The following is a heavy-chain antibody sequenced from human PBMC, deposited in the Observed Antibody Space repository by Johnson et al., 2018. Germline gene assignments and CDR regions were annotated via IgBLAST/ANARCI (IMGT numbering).Heavy chain of an antibody. CDR3: ARPSGSCGYYYMDV. CDR1: GGSISSSSYH. J-gene: IGHJ6*03. Sequence: QVQLQESGPGLVKPSETLSLTCIVSGGSISSSSYHWGWIRQTPGKGLEWIGGIYYGGSTYYTPSLKSRVTISVDTSKNPFSLKLSSVTAADPAVYYCARPSGSCGYYYMDVWGKGTTVTVSS. D-gene: IGHD1-26*01. CDR2: IYYGGST. V-gene: IGHV4-39*07.